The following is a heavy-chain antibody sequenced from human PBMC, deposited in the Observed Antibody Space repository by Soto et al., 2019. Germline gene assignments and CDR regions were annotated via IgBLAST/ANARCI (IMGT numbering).Heavy chain of an antibody. V-gene: IGHV3-33*01. Sequence: QVQLVESGGGVVQPGRSLRLSCAASGFTFSSYGMHWVRQAPGKGLEWVAVIWYDGSNKYYADSVKGRFTISRDNSKNTLYLKMNSLTAEDTAVYYCARLFWSGFDDNSLYIANEACHIWGQGTMVTVSS. D-gene: IGHD3-3*01. J-gene: IGHJ3*02. CDR3: ARLFWSGFDDNSLYIANEACHI. CDR1: GFTFSSYG. CDR2: IWYDGSNK.